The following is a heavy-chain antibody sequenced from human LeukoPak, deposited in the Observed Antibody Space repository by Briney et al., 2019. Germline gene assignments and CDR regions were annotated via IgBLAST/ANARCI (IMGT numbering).Heavy chain of an antibody. J-gene: IGHJ6*03. V-gene: IGHV1-18*04. D-gene: IGHD3-22*01. CDR1: GYTFTDYY. CDR2: ISAYNGNT. CDR3: ARARYYYDSSGYYFNYYYMDV. Sequence: ASVKVSCKASGYTFTDYYIHWVRQAPGQGLEWMGWISAYNGNTNYAQKLQGRVTMTTDTSTSTAYMELRSLRSDDTAVYCCARARYYYDSSGYYFNYYYMDVWGKGTTVTISS.